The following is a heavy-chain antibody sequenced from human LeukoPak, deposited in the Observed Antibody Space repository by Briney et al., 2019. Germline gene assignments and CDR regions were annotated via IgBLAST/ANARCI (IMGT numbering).Heavy chain of an antibody. J-gene: IGHJ5*02. Sequence: SETLSLTSTVSGGSISSGSYYWSWIRQPAGKGLEWIGRIYTSGSTNYNPSLKSRVTISVDTSKNQFSPKLSSVTAADTAVYYCARATLARAAAIYWFDPWGQGTLVTVSS. D-gene: IGHD2-2*02. V-gene: IGHV4-61*02. CDR2: IYTSGST. CDR3: ARATLARAAAIYWFDP. CDR1: GGSISSGSYY.